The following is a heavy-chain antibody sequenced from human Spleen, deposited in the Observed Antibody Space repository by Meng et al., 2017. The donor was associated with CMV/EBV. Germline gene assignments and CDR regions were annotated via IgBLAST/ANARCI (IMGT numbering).Heavy chain of an antibody. CDR1: GFTFSNAW. D-gene: IGHD3-22*01. J-gene: IGHJ3*02. V-gene: IGHV3-15*01. Sequence: GESLKISCAVSGFTFSNAWMSWVRQAPGKGLEWVGRIKSKTDGGTTDYAAPVKGRFTIPRDDSKNTLYLQMTSLKTEDTAVYYCTRLGSSATYLDAFDIWGQGTMVTVSS. CDR3: TRLGSSATYLDAFDI. CDR2: IKSKTDGGTT.